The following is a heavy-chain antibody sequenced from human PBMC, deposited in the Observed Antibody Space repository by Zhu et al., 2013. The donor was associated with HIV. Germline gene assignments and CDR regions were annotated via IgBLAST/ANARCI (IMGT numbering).Heavy chain of an antibody. CDR1: PYSFNGYH. CDR2: VNPQTGAT. CDR3: ARDLTRYYYYMDV. J-gene: IGHJ6*03. Sequence: QVQLMQSGTEVKKPGASLNVSCKASPYSFNGYHLHWVRQAPGQGLEWVGWVNPQTGATNYARKFQGRVTLTRDTSMNTVYMQIRSLRSDDAAVYYCARDLTRYYYYMDVVGQRDHGHRLL. V-gene: IGHV1-2*02.